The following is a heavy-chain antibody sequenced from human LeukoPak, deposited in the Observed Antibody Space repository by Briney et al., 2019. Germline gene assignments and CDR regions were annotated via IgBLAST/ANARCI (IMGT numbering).Heavy chain of an antibody. D-gene: IGHD3-10*01. Sequence: SETLSLTCAVYGGSFSGYYWSWIRQPPGKGLEWIGEINHSGSTNYNPSLKSRVTISVDTSKNQFSLKLSSVTAADTAVYYCARIRVRRVISRYYFDYWGQGTLVTVSS. CDR1: GGSFSGYY. CDR2: INHSGST. CDR3: ARIRVRRVISRYYFDY. J-gene: IGHJ4*02. V-gene: IGHV4-34*01.